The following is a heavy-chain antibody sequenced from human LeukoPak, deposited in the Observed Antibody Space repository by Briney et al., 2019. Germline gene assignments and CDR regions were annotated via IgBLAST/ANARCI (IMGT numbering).Heavy chain of an antibody. J-gene: IGHJ4*02. CDR3: ARQVAVAAWEY. CDR2: IYPGDSDT. V-gene: IGHV5-51*01. Sequence: GESLKISCRGSGYSFNTYWIGWVRQMPGKGLEWMGIIYPGDSDTRYSPSFQGQVTMSADKSINTAYLQWSSRKASDTAMYYCARQVAVAAWEYWGQGTLVTVSS. D-gene: IGHD6-19*01. CDR1: GYSFNTYW.